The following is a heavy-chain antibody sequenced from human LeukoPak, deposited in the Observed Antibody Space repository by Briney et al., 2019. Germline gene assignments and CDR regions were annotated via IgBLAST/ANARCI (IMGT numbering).Heavy chain of an antibody. CDR1: GGSISSGGYY. J-gene: IGHJ4*02. V-gene: IGHV4-31*03. D-gene: IGHD6-6*01. Sequence: SETLSLTCTVSGGSISSGGYYWSWIRQHPWKGLEWIGYIYYSGSTYYNPSLKSRVTISVDTSKNQFSLKLSSVTAADTAVYYCARYSSSLSFDYWGQGTLVTVSS. CDR3: ARYSSSLSFDY. CDR2: IYYSGST.